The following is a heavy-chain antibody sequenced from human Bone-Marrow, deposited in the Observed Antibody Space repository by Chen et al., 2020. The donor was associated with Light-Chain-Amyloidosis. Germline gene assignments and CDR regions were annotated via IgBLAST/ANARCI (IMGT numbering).Heavy chain of an antibody. V-gene: IGHV1-18*01. J-gene: IGHJ4*02. D-gene: IGHD3-9*01. CDR3: ARSDGIRALNRYFDY. CDR1: GYNFTSFG. CDR2: ISGYSGDT. Sequence: QVRLGQSGPEERKPGASVRVSCQAAGYNFTSFGVSWVRQAAGQGFEYMGWISGYSGDTHYAQKFQGRVTVTTETSTNTAYMELRSLRSDDTAVYFCARSDGIRALNRYFDYWGQGSLVSVSS.